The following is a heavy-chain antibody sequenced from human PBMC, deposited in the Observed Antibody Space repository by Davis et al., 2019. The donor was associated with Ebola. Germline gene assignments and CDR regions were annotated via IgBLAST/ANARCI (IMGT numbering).Heavy chain of an antibody. V-gene: IGHV3-21*01. D-gene: IGHD3-9*01. CDR1: GFTFSSYS. CDR3: ARRRANFVRAFDY. CDR2: ISSSSSYI. Sequence: PGGSLRLSCAASGFTFSSYSMNWVRQAPGKGLEWVSSISSSSSYIYYADSVKGRFTISRDNAKNSLYLQMNSLRAEDTAVYYCARRRANFVRAFDYWGQGTLVTVSS. J-gene: IGHJ4*02.